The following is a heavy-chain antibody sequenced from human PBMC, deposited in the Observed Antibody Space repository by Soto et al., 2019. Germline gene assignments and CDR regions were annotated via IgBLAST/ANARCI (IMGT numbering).Heavy chain of an antibody. CDR2: IWYDGSNK. CDR3: ARDPGSRFGGIAAAGTGGYFDY. V-gene: IGHV3-33*01. J-gene: IGHJ4*02. CDR1: GFTFSSYG. Sequence: QVQLVESGGGVVQPGRSLRLSCAASGFTFSSYGMHWVRQAPGKGLEWVAVIWYDGSNKYYADSVKGRFTISRDNSKNTLYLQMNSLRAEDTALYYCARDPGSRFGGIAAAGTGGYFDYWGQGTLVTVSS. D-gene: IGHD6-13*01.